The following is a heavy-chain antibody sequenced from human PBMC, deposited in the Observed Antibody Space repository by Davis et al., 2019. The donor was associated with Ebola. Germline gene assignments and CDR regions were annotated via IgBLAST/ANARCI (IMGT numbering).Heavy chain of an antibody. D-gene: IGHD3-3*01. V-gene: IGHV3-48*03. J-gene: IGHJ6*02. CDR1: GFTFSSYE. CDR2: ISSSGSTI. Sequence: GGSLRLSCAASGFTFSSYEMNWVRQAPGKGLEWVSYISSSGSTIYYADSVKGRFTISRDNAKNSLYLQMNSLRAEDTAVYYCARDGRFLEWLSRHYYYGMDVWGQGTTVTVSS. CDR3: ARDGRFLEWLSRHYYYGMDV.